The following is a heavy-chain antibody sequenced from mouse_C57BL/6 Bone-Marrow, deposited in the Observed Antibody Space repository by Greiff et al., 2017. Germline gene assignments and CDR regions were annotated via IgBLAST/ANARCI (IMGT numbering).Heavy chain of an antibody. CDR2: IRSKSNNYAT. V-gene: IGHV10-1*01. CDR3: ERDYGSSYDGAMDY. J-gene: IGHJ4*01. CDR1: GFSFNTYA. D-gene: IGHD1-1*01. Sequence: EVSLMESGGGLVQPKGSLKLSCAASGFSFNTYAMTWVRQAPGKGLEWVARIRSKSNNYATYYADSVKDRFTISRDDSESMLYLQMNNLKTEDAAVYYCERDYGSSYDGAMDYWGQGTSVTVSS.